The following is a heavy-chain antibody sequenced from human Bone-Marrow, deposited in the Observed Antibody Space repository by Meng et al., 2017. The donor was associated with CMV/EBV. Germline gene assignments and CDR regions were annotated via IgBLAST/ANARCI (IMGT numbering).Heavy chain of an antibody. D-gene: IGHD3-16*01. CDR1: GFTFSSYG. CDR2: IRYDGSNK. J-gene: IGHJ2*01. Sequence: GGSLRLSCAASGFTFSSYGMHWVRQAPGKGLEWVAFIRYDGSNKYYADSVKGRFTISRDNSKSTLYLQMDSLRAEDTAVYYCAKRPYDHVWGSPFRTQGNFDLWGRGTLVTVSS. V-gene: IGHV3-30*02. CDR3: AKRPYDHVWGSPFRTQGNFDL.